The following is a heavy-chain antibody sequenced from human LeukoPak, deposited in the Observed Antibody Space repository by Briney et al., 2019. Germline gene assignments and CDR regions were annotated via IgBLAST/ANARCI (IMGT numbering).Heavy chain of an antibody. CDR3: AKGAIFGVVQGPDY. D-gene: IGHD3-3*01. V-gene: IGHV3-23*01. CDR1: GFTFDDYA. Sequence: PGGSLRLSCAASGFTFDDYAMSWVRQAPGKGLEWVSAISGSGGSTYYADSVKGRFTISRDNSKNTLYLQMNSLRAEDTAVYYCAKGAIFGVVQGPDYWGQGTLVTVSS. J-gene: IGHJ4*02. CDR2: ISGSGGST.